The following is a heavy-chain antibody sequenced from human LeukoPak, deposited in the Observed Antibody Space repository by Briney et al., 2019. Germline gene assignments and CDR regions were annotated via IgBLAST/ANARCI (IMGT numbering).Heavy chain of an antibody. D-gene: IGHD6-19*01. CDR2: ITTGRGDT. CDR1: GYTFTDYA. V-gene: IGHV1-3*03. CDR3: ARGGKQWRGGNYFDS. J-gene: IGHJ4*02. Sequence: ASVKVSCKASGYTFTDYALHWVRHPPAQSLERMGWITTGRGDTQYSQAFQRRITITTDKSASTVSMDLSALRSEATAVYYCARGGKQWRGGNYFDSWGQGTLVAVSS.